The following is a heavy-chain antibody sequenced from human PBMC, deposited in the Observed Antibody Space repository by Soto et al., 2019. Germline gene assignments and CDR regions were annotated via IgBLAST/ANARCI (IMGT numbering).Heavy chain of an antibody. CDR2: VGGSGSST. CDR3: AKHLRAAPAPFDY. J-gene: IGHJ4*02. V-gene: IGHV3-23*01. D-gene: IGHD6-13*01. CDR1: GFTFSTYA. Sequence: EVQLLESGGGLVQPGGSLRLSCAASGFTFSTYAVSWVRQAPGKGLDWVSGVGGSGSSTYYADSVKGRFTISRDNSKNTLYLQMNSLRAEDTAVYYCAKHLRAAPAPFDYWGQGNLGTVSS.